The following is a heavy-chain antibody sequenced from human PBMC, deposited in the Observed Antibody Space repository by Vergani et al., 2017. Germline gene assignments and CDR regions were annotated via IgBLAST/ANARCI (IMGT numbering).Heavy chain of an antibody. CDR3: VRDQVTMLRGSDALDI. J-gene: IGHJ3*02. Sequence: EVQLVESGGDLVQPGRSLRLSCTASGFTFGYYAMDWFRQAPGQGLEWVGGIRSKAYGQATRYAASVKCRFTISRDDYKSIAYLQMNKLQTEDTAMYYCVRDQVTMLRGSDALDIWGQGTMVTVSS. CDR1: GFTFGYYA. V-gene: IGHV3-49*03. CDR2: IRSKAYGQAT. D-gene: IGHD3-10*01.